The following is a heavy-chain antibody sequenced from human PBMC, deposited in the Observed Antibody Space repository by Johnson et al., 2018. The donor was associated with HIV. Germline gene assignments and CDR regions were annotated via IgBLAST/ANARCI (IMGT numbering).Heavy chain of an antibody. Sequence: VQLVESGGGVVQPARSLRLSCAASGFTFSSYAMHWVRQAPGKGLEWVAVISYDGSNKYYADSVKGRFTISRDTAKNSLYLQMNSLRAEDTALYYCARGKLPAALRRGDAFDIWGQGTMVTVSS. D-gene: IGHD2-2*01. V-gene: IGHV3-30-3*01. CDR2: ISYDGSNK. CDR3: ARGKLPAALRRGDAFDI. J-gene: IGHJ3*02. CDR1: GFTFSSYA.